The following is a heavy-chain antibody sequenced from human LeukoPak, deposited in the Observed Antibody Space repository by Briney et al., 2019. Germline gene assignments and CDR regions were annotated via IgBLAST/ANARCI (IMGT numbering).Heavy chain of an antibody. Sequence: SDTLSLTCAVSGGSFSGYYWSWIRQSPGKGLEWIGDINHSGGTNYNPSLKSRITISVDASKRQFSLRLSSVTAADTAVYYCARDPGTVTRDNWFDPWGQGTLVTVSS. CDR3: ARDPGTVTRDNWFDP. CDR1: GGSFSGYY. J-gene: IGHJ5*02. D-gene: IGHD1-1*01. V-gene: IGHV4-34*01. CDR2: INHSGGT.